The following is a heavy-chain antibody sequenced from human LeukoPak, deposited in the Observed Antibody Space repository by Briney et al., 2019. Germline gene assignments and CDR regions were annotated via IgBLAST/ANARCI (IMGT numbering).Heavy chain of an antibody. D-gene: IGHD3-22*01. Sequence: GRSLRLSCAASGFTFSSYAMHWVRQAPGKGLEWVAVISYDGSNKYYADSAKGRFTISRDNSKNTLYLQMNSLRAEDTAVYYCARGPGDNSGYYDAFQHWGQGTLVTVSS. CDR1: GFTFSSYA. CDR2: ISYDGSNK. V-gene: IGHV3-30*04. CDR3: ARGPGDNSGYYDAFQH. J-gene: IGHJ1*01.